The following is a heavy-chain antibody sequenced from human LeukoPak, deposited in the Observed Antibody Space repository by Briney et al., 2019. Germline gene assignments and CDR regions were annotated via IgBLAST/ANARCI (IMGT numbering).Heavy chain of an antibody. CDR2: IYPGDSDT. J-gene: IGHJ4*02. CDR1: GYRFTSYW. CDR3: AKHAPLVRGVIYYFDH. Sequence: GGSLQISFKGSGYRFTSYWIGWVRPMPGKGLEWMGIIYPGDSDTRYSTSFQGQVTISADKSISTAYLQWSSLKASDTAMYYCAKHAPLVRGVIYYFDHWGQGTLVTVSS. V-gene: IGHV5-51*01. D-gene: IGHD3-10*01.